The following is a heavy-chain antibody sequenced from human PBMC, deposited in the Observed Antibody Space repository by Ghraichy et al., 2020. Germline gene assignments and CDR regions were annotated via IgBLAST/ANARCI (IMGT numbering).Heavy chain of an antibody. V-gene: IGHV3-74*01. CDR2: LNIDGTTV. CDR3: VRSYKDGLRHFDY. Sequence: GESLKISCAASGFSFTDYWMHWVRQTPGRGLEWVSHLNIDGTTVNYADSVKGRFTISRDNAKNTMYLQMISLTVEDTAVYYCVRSYKDGLRHFDYWGQGTLFTVSP. J-gene: IGHJ4*02. CDR1: GFSFTDYW. D-gene: IGHD1-14*01.